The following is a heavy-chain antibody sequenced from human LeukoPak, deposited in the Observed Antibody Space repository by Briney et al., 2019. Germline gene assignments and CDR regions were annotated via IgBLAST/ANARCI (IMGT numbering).Heavy chain of an antibody. CDR2: INPNSGGT. Sequence: ASVKVSCKASGYTFTDFYMHWVRQAPGQGLEWMGWINPNSGGTNYAQKFQGRVTMTRDTSLSTGYMELSRLRSDDTAVYYCARNLEMATILPYYGMDVWGKGTTVTVSS. CDR1: GYTFTDFY. J-gene: IGHJ6*04. V-gene: IGHV1-2*02. CDR3: ARNLEMATILPYYGMDV. D-gene: IGHD5-24*01.